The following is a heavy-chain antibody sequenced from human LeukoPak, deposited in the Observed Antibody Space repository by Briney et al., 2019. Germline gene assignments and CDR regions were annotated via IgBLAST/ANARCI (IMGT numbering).Heavy chain of an antibody. CDR2: ISGSGGST. Sequence: PGGSLRLSCAASGFTFSSYAMSWVRQAPGKGLEWVSAISGSGGSTYYADSVKGRFTISRDNSKNTLYLQMNSLRAEDTAVYYCAKDEVWSGYTYYFDYWGQGTLVTVSS. CDR3: AKDEVWSGYTYYFDY. D-gene: IGHD3-3*01. CDR1: GFTFSSYA. J-gene: IGHJ4*02. V-gene: IGHV3-23*01.